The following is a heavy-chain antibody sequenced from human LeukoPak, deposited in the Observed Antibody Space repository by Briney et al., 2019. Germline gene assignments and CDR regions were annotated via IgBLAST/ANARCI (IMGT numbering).Heavy chain of an antibody. CDR1: GGSFSGYY. D-gene: IGHD2-15*01. CDR2: INHSGST. CDR3: ARWFHCSGGSCNSSPPWTVTYGMDV. Sequence: PSETLSLTCAVYGGSFSGYYWSWIRQPPGKGLEWIGEINHSGSTNYNPSLKSRVTISVDTSKNQFSLKLSSVTAADTAVYYCARWFHCSGGSCNSSPPWTVTYGMDVWGQGTTVTVSS. V-gene: IGHV4-34*01. J-gene: IGHJ6*02.